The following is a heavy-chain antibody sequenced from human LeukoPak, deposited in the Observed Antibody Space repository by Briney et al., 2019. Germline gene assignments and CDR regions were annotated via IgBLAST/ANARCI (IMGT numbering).Heavy chain of an antibody. CDR3: ARVDGPRVV. Sequence: GGTLRLSCAASGFTFSNHGMNWVRQAPGKGLEWVSYISSSGSTIYYADSVKGRFTISRDNSKNTLYLQMNSLRAEDTAVYYCARVDGPRVVWGQGTLVTVSS. J-gene: IGHJ4*02. D-gene: IGHD2-2*01. CDR1: GFTFSNHG. CDR2: ISSSGSTI. V-gene: IGHV3-48*01.